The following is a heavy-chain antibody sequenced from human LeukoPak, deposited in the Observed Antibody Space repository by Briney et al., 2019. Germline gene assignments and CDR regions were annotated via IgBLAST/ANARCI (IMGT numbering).Heavy chain of an antibody. CDR1: GGSISSSNW. CDR3: ATVRKQWLPHYYYYYYMDV. J-gene: IGHJ6*03. CDR2: IYHSGST. Sequence: SETLSLTCAVSGGSISSSNWWSWVRQPPGQGLEWIGEIYHSGSTNYNPSLKSRVTISVDKSKNQFPLKLSSVTAADTAVYYCATVRKQWLPHYYYYYYMDVWGKGTTVTVSS. V-gene: IGHV4-4*02. D-gene: IGHD6-19*01.